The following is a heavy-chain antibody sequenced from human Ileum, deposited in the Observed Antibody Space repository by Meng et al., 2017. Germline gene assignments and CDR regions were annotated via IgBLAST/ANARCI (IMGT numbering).Heavy chain of an antibody. CDR3: ARDKPHNWFDP. Sequence: VVGSGGGLVQPGGPLGLSCAASGLTFSRYWMHWVRQAPGKGLVWVARINTDGSDTRSADSVKGRFTISRDNAQNMVYLQMNSLRAEDTAVYYCARDKPHNWFDPWGQGTLVTVSS. CDR2: INTDGSDT. CDR1: GLTFSRYW. J-gene: IGHJ5*02. V-gene: IGHV3-74*01.